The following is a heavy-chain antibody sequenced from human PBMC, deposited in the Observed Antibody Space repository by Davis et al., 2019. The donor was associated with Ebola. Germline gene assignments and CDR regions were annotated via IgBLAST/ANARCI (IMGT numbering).Heavy chain of an antibody. CDR2: IYYSGST. D-gene: IGHD3-22*01. CDR1: GGSISRGGSY. Sequence: LRLSCTVSGGSISRGGSYWTWIRQHPGKGLEWIGYIYYSGSTYYKSSLKSRVTISLDTSKNQFSLNLYSVTAADTAVYYCARDLRYDSSGYDYYFYMDVWGKGTTVTVSS. J-gene: IGHJ6*03. CDR3: ARDLRYDSSGYDYYFYMDV. V-gene: IGHV4-31*03.